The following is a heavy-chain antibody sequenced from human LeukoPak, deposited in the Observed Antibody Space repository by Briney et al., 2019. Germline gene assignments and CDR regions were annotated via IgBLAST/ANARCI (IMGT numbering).Heavy chain of an antibody. CDR3: ASTLGCSGGSCYSSLYFQH. CDR1: GGTFSSYA. V-gene: IGHV1-69*06. D-gene: IGHD2-15*01. Sequence: SVKVSCKASGGTFSSYAISWMRQAPGQGLEWMGGIIPIFGTANYAQKFQGRVTITADKSTSTAYMELSSLRSEDTAVYYCASTLGCSGGSCYSSLYFQHWGQGTLVTVSS. CDR2: IIPIFGTA. J-gene: IGHJ1*01.